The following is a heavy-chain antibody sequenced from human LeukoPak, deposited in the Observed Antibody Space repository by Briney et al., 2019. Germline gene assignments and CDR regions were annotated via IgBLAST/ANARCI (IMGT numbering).Heavy chain of an antibody. CDR1: GGSFSGYY. D-gene: IGHD6-13*01. CDR3: ARGTRLAAVGTSNWFDP. Sequence: SETLSLTCAVYGGSFSGYYWSWIRQPPGKGLEWIGEINHSGSTNYNPSLKSRVTISVDTSKNQFSLKLSSVTAADTAVYYCARGTRLAAVGTSNWFDPRGQGTLVTVSS. V-gene: IGHV4-34*01. J-gene: IGHJ5*02. CDR2: INHSGST.